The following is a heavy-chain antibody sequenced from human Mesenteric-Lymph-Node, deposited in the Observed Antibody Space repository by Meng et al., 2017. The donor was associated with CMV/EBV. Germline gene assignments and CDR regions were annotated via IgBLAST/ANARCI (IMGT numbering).Heavy chain of an antibody. J-gene: IGHJ5*02. D-gene: IGHD1-26*01. CDR1: GYTFTSYD. CDR2: MNPNSGNT. Sequence: ASVKVSCKASGYTFTSYDINWVRQATGQGLEWMGWMNPNSGNTGYAQKFQGRVTITADKSTSTAYMELSSLRSEDTAVYYCARDSGSPGWFDPWGQGTLVTVSS. CDR3: ARDSGSPGWFDP. V-gene: IGHV1-8*01.